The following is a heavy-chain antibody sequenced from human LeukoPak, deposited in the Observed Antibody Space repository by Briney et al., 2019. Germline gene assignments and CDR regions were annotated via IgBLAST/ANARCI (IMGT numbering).Heavy chain of an antibody. CDR2: ISWNSGSI. Sequence: PGGSLRLSCAASGFTFDDYAMHWVRHAPGKGLEWVSGISWNSGSIGYADSVKGRFTISRDNAKNSLYLQMNSLRAEDTALYYCAKDIGYDSSGYYRSDAFDIWGQGTMVTVSS. V-gene: IGHV3-9*01. CDR3: AKDIGYDSSGYYRSDAFDI. J-gene: IGHJ3*02. CDR1: GFTFDDYA. D-gene: IGHD3-22*01.